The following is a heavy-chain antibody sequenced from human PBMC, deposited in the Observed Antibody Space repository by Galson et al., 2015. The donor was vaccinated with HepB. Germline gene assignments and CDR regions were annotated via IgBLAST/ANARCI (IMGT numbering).Heavy chain of an antibody. CDR2: ISSRGTLT. CDR1: GFTFSNCY. D-gene: IGHD3-3*01. J-gene: IGHJ4*02. CDR3: ARDPNYDFWSGTYNRYYFDY. V-gene: IGHV3-11*06. Sequence: SLRLSCAASGFTFSNCYMSWVRQAPGKGLEWVSYISSRGTLTNYIDSVKGRFTISRDNAKNSLYLQMNSLRAEDTAVYYCARDPNYDFWSGTYNRYYFDYWGQGTLVTVSS.